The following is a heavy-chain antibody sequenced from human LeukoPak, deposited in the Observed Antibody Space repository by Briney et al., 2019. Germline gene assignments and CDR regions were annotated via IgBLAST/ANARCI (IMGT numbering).Heavy chain of an antibody. CDR2: ISGSGGST. V-gene: IGHV3-23*01. D-gene: IGHD1-26*01. Sequence: GGSLRLSCTVSGFTFSSYGMSWVRQAPGKGLEWVSAISGSGGSTYYADSVKGRFTISRDNSKNTLYLQMNSLRAEDTAVYYCVRDGGSYAPAFDIWGQGTMVTVSS. CDR3: VRDGGSYAPAFDI. CDR1: GFTFSSYG. J-gene: IGHJ3*02.